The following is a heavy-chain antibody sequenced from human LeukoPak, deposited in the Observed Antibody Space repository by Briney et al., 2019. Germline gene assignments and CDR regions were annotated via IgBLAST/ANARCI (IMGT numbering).Heavy chain of an antibody. CDR3: VRGYSGSFLDY. Sequence: GGSLRLSCAASGFTFSSYWMHWVRQAPGKGLVWVSRINSDGSTASYADSVKGRFTISRDNAKNTLPLQMSSLRAEDTAVYYCVRGYSGSFLDYWGQGTLVTVSS. V-gene: IGHV3-74*01. CDR2: INSDGSTA. D-gene: IGHD1-26*01. CDR1: GFTFSSYW. J-gene: IGHJ4*02.